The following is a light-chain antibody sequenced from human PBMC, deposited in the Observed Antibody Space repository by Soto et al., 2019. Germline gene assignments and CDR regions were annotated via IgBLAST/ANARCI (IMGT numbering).Light chain of an antibody. J-gene: IGKJ2*01. V-gene: IGKV3-20*01. CDR3: QQYDSSPLTYT. CDR2: GAS. CDR1: QSVSSSY. Sequence: EIVLTQSPGTLSLSPGERATLSCRASQSVSSSYLAWYQQKPGQAPRLLIYGASSRATGIPDRFSGSGSGTDFTLTISRLEPEDFAVYYCQQYDSSPLTYTFGQGTKLEIK.